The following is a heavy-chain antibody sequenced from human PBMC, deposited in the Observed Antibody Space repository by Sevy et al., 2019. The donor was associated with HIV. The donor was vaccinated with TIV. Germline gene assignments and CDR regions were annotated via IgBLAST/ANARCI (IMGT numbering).Heavy chain of an antibody. J-gene: IGHJ4*02. V-gene: IGHV3-49*04. CDR2: IRSKAYGGTT. D-gene: IGHD6-13*01. CDR3: TRGGAAAGH. CDR1: GFTFGDYA. Sequence: GGSLRLSCTASGFTFGDYAMSWVRQAPGKGLGWVGFIRSKAYGGTTEYAASVKGRFTISRDDSKSIAYLQMNSLKTEDTAVYYCTRGGAAAGHWGQGTLVTVSS.